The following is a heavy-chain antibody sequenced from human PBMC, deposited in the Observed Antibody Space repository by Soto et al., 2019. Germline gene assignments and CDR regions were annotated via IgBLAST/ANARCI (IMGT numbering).Heavy chain of an antibody. V-gene: IGHV4-38-2*01. CDR2: IYHSGST. D-gene: IGHD2-15*01. CDR1: GYSISSGYY. J-gene: IGHJ6*02. CDR3: ASCSSLSDYYYGMDV. Sequence: SETLSLTCAVSGYSISSGYYWGWIRQPPGKGLEWIGSIYHSGSTYYNPSLKSRVTISVDTSKNQFSLKLSSVTAADTAVYYCASCSSLSDYYYGMDVWGQGTTVTVS.